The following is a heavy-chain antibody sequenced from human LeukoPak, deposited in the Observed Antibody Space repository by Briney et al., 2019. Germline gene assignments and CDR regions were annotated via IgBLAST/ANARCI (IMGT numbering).Heavy chain of an antibody. J-gene: IGHJ4*02. V-gene: IGHV3-74*01. CDR1: GFTFSSYW. CDR2: INSDGSST. D-gene: IGHD3-22*01. CDR3: AKVERANYYDSSGYSDHFDY. Sequence: GGSLRLSCAGSGFTFSSYWMHWVRQAPGKGLVWVSRINSDGSSTSYADSVKGRFTISRDNAKNTLYLQMNSLRAEDTAVYYCAKVERANYYDSSGYSDHFDYWGQGTLVTVSS.